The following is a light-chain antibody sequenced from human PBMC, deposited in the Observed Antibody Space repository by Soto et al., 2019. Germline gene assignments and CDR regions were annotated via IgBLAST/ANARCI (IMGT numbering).Light chain of an antibody. CDR2: SGS. V-gene: IGKV2-28*01. CDR3: VLAVQWPRT. CDR1: QSLLHSNGYNS. J-gene: IGKJ2*01. Sequence: DIVMTQSPLSLPVTPGEPASISCRSSQSLLHSNGYNSLDWYLQKPGQSPQLLIYSGSNRGSGGPDSFSGSGSSTEFTLKISCVEAEDVGDYCLVLAVQWPRTFVPGTKLQ.